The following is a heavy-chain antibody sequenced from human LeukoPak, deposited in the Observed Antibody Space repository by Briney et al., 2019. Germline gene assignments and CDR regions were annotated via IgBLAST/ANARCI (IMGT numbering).Heavy chain of an antibody. CDR1: GFDFSSYE. V-gene: IGHV3-48*03. J-gene: IGHJ5*02. CDR3: ARAVAAWFDP. CDR2: MSSSGTIT. D-gene: IGHD6-19*01. Sequence: GGSLRLSCAASGFDFSSYEMNWVRQAPGKGLEWISYMSSSGTITYYADSVKGRFTISRDNAKNSLYLEMNSLRVYDTAVYYCARAVAAWFDPWGQGTLVTVSS.